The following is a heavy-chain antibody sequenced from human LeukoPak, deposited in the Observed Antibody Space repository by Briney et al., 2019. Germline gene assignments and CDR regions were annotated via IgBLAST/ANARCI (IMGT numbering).Heavy chain of an antibody. CDR3: ARSITMVRGVIVDAFDI. CDR2: ISAYNGNT. D-gene: IGHD3-10*01. CDR1: GYTFTSYG. V-gene: IGHV1-18*01. Sequence: GASVKVSCKASGYTFTSYGISWVRQAPGQGLEWMGWISAYNGNTNYAQKLQGRVTMTTDTSTSTAYMELRSLRSDDTAVYYCARSITMVRGVIVDAFDIWGQGTMVTVSS. J-gene: IGHJ3*02.